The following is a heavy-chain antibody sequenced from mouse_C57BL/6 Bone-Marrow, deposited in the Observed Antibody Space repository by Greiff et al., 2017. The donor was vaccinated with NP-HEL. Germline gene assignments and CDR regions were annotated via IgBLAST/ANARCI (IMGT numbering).Heavy chain of an antibody. Sequence: QVQLQQSGAELVKPGASVKLSCKASGYTFTSYWMHWVKQRPGQGLEWIGNINPSSGYTKYNQKFKDKATLTADKSSSTAYMQLSSLTYEDSAVYYCATIYYGTLAWFACWGQGTLVTVSA. CDR2: INPSSGYT. J-gene: IGHJ3*01. D-gene: IGHD2-1*01. CDR1: GYTFTSYW. V-gene: IGHV1-7*01. CDR3: ATIYYGTLAWFAC.